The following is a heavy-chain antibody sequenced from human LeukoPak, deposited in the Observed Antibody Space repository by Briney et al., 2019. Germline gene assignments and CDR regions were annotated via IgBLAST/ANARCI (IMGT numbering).Heavy chain of an antibody. CDR3: ARTQRSWMTTVPTGPHGPYYFDY. CDR1: GGSITSYY. V-gene: IGHV4-59*08. CDR2: IYYSGST. Sequence: SETLSLTCTVSGGSITSYYWSWIRQPPGKGLEWIGYIYYSGSTNYNPSLKSRVTISVDTSKNQFSLKLSSVTAADTAVYYCARTQRSWMTTVPTGPHGPYYFDYWGQGTLVTVSS. D-gene: IGHD4-17*01. J-gene: IGHJ4*02.